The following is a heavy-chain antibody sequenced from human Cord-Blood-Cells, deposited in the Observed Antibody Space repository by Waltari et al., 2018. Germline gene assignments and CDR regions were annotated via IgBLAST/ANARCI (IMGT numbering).Heavy chain of an antibody. CDR1: GYTFTSYD. V-gene: IGHV1-8*01. CDR2: MNPNSGNT. CDR3: AKFSGAARRNFIDY. D-gene: IGHD6-6*01. Sequence: QVQLVQSGAEVKKPGASVKVSCKASGYTFTSYDINWVRQATGQGLEWMGWMNPNSGNTGYSQKFQGRVTMTKNTSISTAYMELSSLRSEDTAVYYCAKFSGAARRNFIDYWGQGTLVTVSS. J-gene: IGHJ4*02.